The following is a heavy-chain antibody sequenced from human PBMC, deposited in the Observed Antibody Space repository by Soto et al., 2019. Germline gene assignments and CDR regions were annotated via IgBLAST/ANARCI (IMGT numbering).Heavy chain of an antibody. CDR1: GFTFDSYG. CDR2: ISSDGNNK. D-gene: IGHD4-17*01. J-gene: IGHJ4*02. CDR3: VKDLLQHTLTACGS. Sequence: QVQLVESGGGVVQPGRSLRLSCAASGFTFDSYGMHWVRQAPGKGLEWVAVISSDGNNKYYADSVKGRFSIYRDNFNNILYLPLSSWRVMDTAVYYCVKDLLQHTLTACGSWGQGTLVTVSS. V-gene: IGHV3-30*18.